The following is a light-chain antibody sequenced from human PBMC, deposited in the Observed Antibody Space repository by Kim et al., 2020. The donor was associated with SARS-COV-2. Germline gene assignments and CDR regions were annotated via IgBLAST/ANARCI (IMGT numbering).Light chain of an antibody. J-gene: IGLJ1*01. Sequence: PGKPARSPSGGSNHGSESGDWHQQQPGQAPVLVINYDIDRPAGIPDRFSGSKSANTATLTISRAEAGDEADYYCQVWNSSSVHYVFGTGTKVTVL. CDR3: QVWNSSSVHYV. CDR1: NHGSES. V-gene: IGLV3-21*04. CDR2: YDI.